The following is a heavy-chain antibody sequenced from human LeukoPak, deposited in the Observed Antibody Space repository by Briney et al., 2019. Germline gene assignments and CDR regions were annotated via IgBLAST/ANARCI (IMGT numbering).Heavy chain of an antibody. CDR3: AELGITMIGGV. Sequence: GGSLRLSCAASGSTFSSYWMHWVRQAPGKGLVWVSRINSDGSSTSYADSVKGRFTISRDNAKNTLYLQMNSLRAEDTAVYYCAELGITMIGGVWGKGTTVTISS. CDR2: INSDGSST. CDR1: GSTFSSYW. V-gene: IGHV3-74*01. J-gene: IGHJ6*04. D-gene: IGHD3-10*02.